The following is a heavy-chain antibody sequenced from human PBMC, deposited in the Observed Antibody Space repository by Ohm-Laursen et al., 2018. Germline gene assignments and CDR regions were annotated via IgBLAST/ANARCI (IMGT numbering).Heavy chain of an antibody. D-gene: IGHD3-3*02. CDR2: ISGSGGST. J-gene: IGHJ4*02. CDR1: GFTFSNYA. Sequence: SLRLSCTASGFTFSNYAMSWVRQAPGKGLEWVSAISGSGGSTSYADSVKGRFTISRDNFKNTLYLQLNSLRAEDTAVYYCARGYLDSSIGNWGQGTLVTVSS. CDR3: ARGYLDSSIGN. V-gene: IGHV3-23*01.